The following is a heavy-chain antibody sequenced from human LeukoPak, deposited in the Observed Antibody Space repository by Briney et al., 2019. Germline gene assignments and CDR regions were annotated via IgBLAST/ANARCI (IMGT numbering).Heavy chain of an antibody. CDR3: ARGGPRAVEVVPAAMPYWFDP. CDR2: NNHSGST. J-gene: IGHJ5*02. V-gene: IGHV4-34*01. D-gene: IGHD2-2*01. Sequence: SETLSLTCAVYGGSFSGYYWSWIRQPTGKGLEWIGENNHSGSTNYNPSLKSRVTISVDTSKNQFSLKLSSVTAADTAVYYCARGGPRAVEVVPAAMPYWFDPWGQGTLVTVSS. CDR1: GGSFSGYY.